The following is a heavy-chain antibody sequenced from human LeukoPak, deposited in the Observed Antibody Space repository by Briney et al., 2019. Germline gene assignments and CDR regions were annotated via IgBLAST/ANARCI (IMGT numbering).Heavy chain of an antibody. D-gene: IGHD6-13*01. J-gene: IGHJ4*02. CDR2: IYYSGST. CDR1: GGSISSSSYY. V-gene: IGHV4-61*01. Sequence: SETLSLTCTVSGGSISSSSYYWGWIRQPPGKGLEWIGYIYYSGSTNYNPSLKSRVTISVDTSKNQFSLKLSSVTAADTAVYYCAREYSSSYVDYWGQGTLVTVSS. CDR3: AREYSSSYVDY.